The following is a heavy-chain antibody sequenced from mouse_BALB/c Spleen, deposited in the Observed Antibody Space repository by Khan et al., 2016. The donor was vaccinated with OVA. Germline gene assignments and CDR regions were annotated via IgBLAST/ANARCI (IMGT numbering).Heavy chain of an antibody. CDR1: GFSLTSSG. Sequence: QVQLKESGPGLVAPSQSLSITCTVSGFSLTSSGVHWVRQPPGKGLEWLGVIWAGGSTNYNSALMSRLSISKDNSTRPVFLKMNSLQTDYTAIYYCAIEPPIHYYCYRTMDYWGQGTSVTVSS. D-gene: IGHD1-2*01. V-gene: IGHV2-9*02. CDR3: AIEPPIHYYCYRTMDY. J-gene: IGHJ4*01. CDR2: IWAGGST.